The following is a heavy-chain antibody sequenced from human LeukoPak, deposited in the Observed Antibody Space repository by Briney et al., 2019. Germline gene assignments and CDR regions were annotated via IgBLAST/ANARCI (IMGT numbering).Heavy chain of an antibody. CDR2: IKHSGST. CDR1: GGSFSGYY. CDR3: ARGSAPRYYYYYYMDV. D-gene: IGHD6-6*01. J-gene: IGHJ6*03. V-gene: IGHV4-34*01. Sequence: PSETLSLTCAVYGGSFSGYYWSWIRQPPGKGLEWIGEIKHSGSTNYNPSLKSRVTISVDTSKNQFSLKLSSVTAADTAVYYCARGSAPRYYYYYYMDVWGKGTTVTVSS.